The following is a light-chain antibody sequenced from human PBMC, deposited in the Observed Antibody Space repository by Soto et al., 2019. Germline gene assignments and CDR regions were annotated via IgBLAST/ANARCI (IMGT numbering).Light chain of an antibody. CDR1: QGISSY. J-gene: IGKJ5*01. Sequence: DLQLTQSPSFLSASVGDRVTITCRASQGISSYLAWYQQKPGKAPKLLIYAASTLQSGVPSRFSGSGSGTEFTLTISSLQPEDFATYYCQQLNSYLRITFGQGTRLEIK. CDR3: QQLNSYLRIT. CDR2: AAS. V-gene: IGKV1-9*01.